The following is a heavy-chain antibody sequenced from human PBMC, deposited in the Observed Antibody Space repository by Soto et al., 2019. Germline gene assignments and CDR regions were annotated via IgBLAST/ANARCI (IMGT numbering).Heavy chain of an antibody. D-gene: IGHD6-13*01. Sequence: QVQLVQSGAEVKKTGASVEVSCKASGYTFISYGISWVRQAPGQGLEWMGWISAYNGKTNYAQKFQGRVTMTTDTATRPAYMELRSLRSDATAVYYGARAGFSTSWLGILATGVGGVEIDYWGQGPLVTVSS. CDR3: ARAGFSTSWLGILATGVGGVEIDY. CDR2: ISAYNGKT. J-gene: IGHJ4*02. V-gene: IGHV1-18*01. CDR1: GYTFISYG.